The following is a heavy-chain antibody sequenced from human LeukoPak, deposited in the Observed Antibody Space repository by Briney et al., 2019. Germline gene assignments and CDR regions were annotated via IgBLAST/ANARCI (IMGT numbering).Heavy chain of an antibody. D-gene: IGHD3-22*01. CDR2: IDISGST. CDR3: AGLYYYDSSGFDP. Sequence: SETLSLTCTVSGGSISSSSYYWSWIRQPAGKGLGWIGRIDISGSTNDNPSLKSRVTTSVDTSKNQFSLKLSSVTAADTAFYYCAGLYYYDSSGFDPWGQGTLVTVSS. CDR1: GGSISSSSYY. J-gene: IGHJ5*02. V-gene: IGHV4-61*02.